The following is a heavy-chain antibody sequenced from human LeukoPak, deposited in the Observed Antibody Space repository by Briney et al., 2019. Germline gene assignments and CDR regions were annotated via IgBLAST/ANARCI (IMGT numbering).Heavy chain of an antibody. J-gene: IGHJ4*02. D-gene: IGHD3-3*01. Sequence: KTGGSLRLSCEASGFTFSSYGMHWVRRAPGKGLEWMTVISHDGSNKYYVDSVKGRFTISRDNSKSTLYLQMNCLRAEDTAVYYCAKGAETSYYDFWSGYYTGGSYFDYWGQGTLVTVSS. CDR2: ISHDGSNK. CDR3: AKGAETSYYDFWSGYYTGGSYFDY. V-gene: IGHV3-30*18. CDR1: GFTFSSYG.